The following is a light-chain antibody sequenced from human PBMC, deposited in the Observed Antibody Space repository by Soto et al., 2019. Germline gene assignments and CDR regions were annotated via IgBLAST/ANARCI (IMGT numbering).Light chain of an antibody. CDR1: SSDIGGYNF. V-gene: IGLV2-8*01. CDR2: EVN. CDR3: SSYADTNNLV. J-gene: IGLJ2*01. Sequence: QSVLTQPPSASGSPGQSVTISCTGTSSDIGGYNFVSWYQQHPGKAPKLMIDEVNKRPSGVPDRFSGSKSGNTASLTVSGLQVEDEADYYCSSYADTNNLVFGGGTKLTVL.